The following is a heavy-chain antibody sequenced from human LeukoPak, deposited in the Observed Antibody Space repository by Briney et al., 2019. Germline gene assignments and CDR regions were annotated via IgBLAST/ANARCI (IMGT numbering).Heavy chain of an antibody. V-gene: IGHV1-3*01. CDR1: GYTFTSYA. CDR3: ASWRGVVPAAMGSDWFDP. D-gene: IGHD2-2*01. Sequence: ASVKVSCKASGYTFTSYAMHWVRQAPGQRLEWMGWINAGNGNTKYSQKFQGRVTITADESTSTAYMELSSLRSEDTAVYYCASWRGVVPAAMGSDWFDPWGQGTLVTVSS. J-gene: IGHJ5*02. CDR2: INAGNGNT.